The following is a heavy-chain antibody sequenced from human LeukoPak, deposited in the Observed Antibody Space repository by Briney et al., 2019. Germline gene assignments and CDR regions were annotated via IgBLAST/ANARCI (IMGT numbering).Heavy chain of an antibody. CDR2: IIPIFGTA. D-gene: IGHD4-17*01. CDR1: GGTFSSYA. Sequence: SVKVSCKASGGTFSSYAISWVRQAPGQGLEWMGGIIPIFGTANYAQKFQGRVTITADESTSTAYMELSSLRSEDTAVYYCASSRYDYGDYVPYYGIDVWGKGTTVTVSS. CDR3: ASSRYDYGDYVPYYGIDV. J-gene: IGHJ6*04. V-gene: IGHV1-69*01.